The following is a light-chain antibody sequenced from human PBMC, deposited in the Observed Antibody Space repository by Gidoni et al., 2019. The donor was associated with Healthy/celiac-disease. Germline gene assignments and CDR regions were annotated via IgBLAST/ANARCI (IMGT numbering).Light chain of an antibody. CDR1: QSISSY. J-gene: IGKJ1*01. V-gene: IGKV1-39*01. CDR2: AAS. CDR3: QQSYSTFWT. Sequence: DIQMTQPPSSLPASVGDRVTITCRASQSISSYFNWNHQKPGKDPKLLIYAASSLQSGVPSRFRGSGSGTDFTLTISRLQPEDFATYDCQQSYSTFWTFXXXTKVEIK.